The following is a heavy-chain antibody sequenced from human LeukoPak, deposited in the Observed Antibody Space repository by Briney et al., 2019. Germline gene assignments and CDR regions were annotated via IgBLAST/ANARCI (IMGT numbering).Heavy chain of an antibody. D-gene: IGHD6-19*01. Sequence: PSETLSLTCTVSGGSISSYYWNWIRQPPGKGLEWIGYIYYSGSTNYNPSLKSRVTISVDTSKNQFSLKLSSVTAADAAVYFCARQLRGEAVAGHLQPFDYWGQGTLVTVSS. CDR1: GGSISSYY. CDR2: IYYSGST. CDR3: ARQLRGEAVAGHLQPFDY. J-gene: IGHJ4*02. V-gene: IGHV4-59*08.